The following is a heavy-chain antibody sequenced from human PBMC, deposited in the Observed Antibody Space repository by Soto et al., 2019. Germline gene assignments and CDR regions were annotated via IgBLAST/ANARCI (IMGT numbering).Heavy chain of an antibody. D-gene: IGHD6-13*01. CDR2: INPNSGGT. V-gene: IGHV1-2*04. CDR1: GYTFTGYY. J-gene: IGHJ6*02. Sequence: QVQLVQSGAEVKKPGASVKVSCKASGYTFTGYYMHWVRQAPGQGLEWMGWINPNSGGTNYAQKXEGWCTMTRXTXXXSXXMELSRRRSDDTAVYYCARAGSSCYWPYDYSGRDVWGRGTTVTVSS. CDR3: ARAGSSCYWPYDYSGRDV.